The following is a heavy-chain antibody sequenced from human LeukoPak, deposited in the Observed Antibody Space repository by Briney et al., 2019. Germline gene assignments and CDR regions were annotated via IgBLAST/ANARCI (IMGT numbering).Heavy chain of an antibody. CDR2: ISYDGSNK. J-gene: IGHJ4*02. CDR1: GFTFSNYA. V-gene: IGHV3-30-3*01. Sequence: GGSLRLSCAASGFTFSNYAIHWVRQAPGKGLEWVAFISYDGSNKHYAHSVKGRFTISRDNSKNTLYLQMNSLRPEDTAVYYCARARFGYNRGPFDYWGQGILVTVSS. D-gene: IGHD5-24*01. CDR3: ARARFGYNRGPFDY.